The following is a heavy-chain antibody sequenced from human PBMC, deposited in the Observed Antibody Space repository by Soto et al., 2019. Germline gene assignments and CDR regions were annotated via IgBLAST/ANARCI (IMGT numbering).Heavy chain of an antibody. CDR1: GGSISSYY. J-gene: IGHJ4*02. CDR2: IYYSGST. CDR3: ARGTRASSGSFDY. V-gene: IGHV4-59*01. Sequence: SETLSLTCTVSGGSISSYYWSWIRQPPGKGLEWIGYIYYSGSTNYNPSLKSRVTISVDTSKNQFSLKLSSVTAADTAVYYCARGTRASSGSFDYWGQGTLVTLSS. D-gene: IGHD3-22*01.